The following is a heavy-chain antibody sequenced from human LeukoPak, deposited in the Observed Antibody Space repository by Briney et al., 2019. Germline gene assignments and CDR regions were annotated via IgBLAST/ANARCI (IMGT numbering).Heavy chain of an antibody. CDR1: GYTFNKHG. J-gene: IGHJ4*02. Sequence: ASVKVSCRASGYTFNKHGITWVRQAPGQGLEWMGWISAYNGDTKYGQKFQGRVTLLTDTSASTAYMELRSLRSDDTAVYYCARDPSNTSGSSPYFDYWGQGALVTVSS. CDR2: ISAYNGDT. V-gene: IGHV1-18*04. CDR3: ARDPSNTSGSSPYFDY. D-gene: IGHD6-19*01.